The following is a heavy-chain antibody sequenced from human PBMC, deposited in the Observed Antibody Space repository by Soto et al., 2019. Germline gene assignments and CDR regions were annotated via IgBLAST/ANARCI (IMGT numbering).Heavy chain of an antibody. CDR1: GFSVNNHY. V-gene: IGHV3-53*02. CDR3: ARDDEGGPVVDTAMVKTINDYYGMGV. Sequence: EVQLVETGGGLIQPGGSLRLSCTACGFSVNNHYMSWVRHAPGKALVWVSDIYSGGSTYYADSVKARFTISRDNTKNTLNLQVNSLRAEVTAGYYCARDDEGGPVVDTAMVKTINDYYGMGVWGQGTTFTVSS. CDR2: IYSGGST. J-gene: IGHJ6*02. D-gene: IGHD5-18*01.